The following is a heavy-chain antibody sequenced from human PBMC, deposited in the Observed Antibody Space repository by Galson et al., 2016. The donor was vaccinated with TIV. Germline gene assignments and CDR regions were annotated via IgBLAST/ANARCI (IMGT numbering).Heavy chain of an antibody. CDR3: ARPSRGDYDFWTKDHYGLDV. CDR1: GFTFSSYE. D-gene: IGHD3-3*01. J-gene: IGHJ6*02. CDR2: ISSSGTTI. Sequence: SLRLSCAASGFTFSSYEMNWVRQAPKKGLEWVSYISSSGTTIYYADSVKGRFTISRDNAKNSLYLQMNSLRAEDTAVYYCARPSRGDYDFWTKDHYGLDVWGQGTTVTAS. V-gene: IGHV3-48*03.